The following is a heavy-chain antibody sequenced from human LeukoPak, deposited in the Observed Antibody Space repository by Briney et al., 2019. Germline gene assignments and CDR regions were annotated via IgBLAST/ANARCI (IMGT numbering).Heavy chain of an antibody. V-gene: IGHV3-64D*09. CDR2: ISSNGGST. CDR3: VKGLGIMAAPLDY. J-gene: IGHJ4*02. CDR1: GFTFSNYV. Sequence: GGSLRLSCSASGFTFSNYVMHWVRQTPGKGLEYVSVISSNGGSTFYADSVKGRFTISRDNSKNTLYLQMSSLRAEDTAVYYGVKGLGIMAAPLDYWGQGTLVTVSS. D-gene: IGHD6-6*01.